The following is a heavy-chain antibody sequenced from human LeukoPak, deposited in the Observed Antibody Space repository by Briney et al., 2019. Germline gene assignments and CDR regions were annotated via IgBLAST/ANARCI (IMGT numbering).Heavy chain of an antibody. CDR2: IYPGDSDT. CDR1: GSTFTSYW. V-gene: IGHV5-51*01. CDR3: AARYYDFWSGILGGAFDI. J-gene: IGHJ3*02. Sequence: GESLQISCKGSGSTFTSYWIGWVRQMPGKGLEWMGIIYPGDSDTKYSPSFQGQVTISADKSISTAYLQWSSLKASDTAMYYCAARYYDFWSGILGGAFDIWGQGTMVSVSS. D-gene: IGHD3-3*01.